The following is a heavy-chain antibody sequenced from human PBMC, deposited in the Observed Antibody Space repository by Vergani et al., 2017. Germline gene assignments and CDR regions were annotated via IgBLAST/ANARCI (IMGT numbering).Heavy chain of an antibody. CDR3: AKADTAMVFADY. V-gene: IGHV3-23*03. CDR1: GFTFSSYA. D-gene: IGHD5-18*01. CDR2: IYSGGSST. Sequence: EVQLLDSGGGLVQPGGSLRLSCASSGFTFSSYAISWVRQAPGQGLEWVSIIYSGGSSTYYADSVKGRFTISRDNSKNTLYLQMSSLRAEDTAVYYCAKADTAMVFADYWGQGTLVTVSS. J-gene: IGHJ4*02.